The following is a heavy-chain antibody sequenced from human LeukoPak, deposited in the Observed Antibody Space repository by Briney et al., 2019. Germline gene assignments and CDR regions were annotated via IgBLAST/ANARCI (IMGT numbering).Heavy chain of an antibody. D-gene: IGHD5-18*01. V-gene: IGHV3-21*01. J-gene: IGHJ4*02. CDR2: ISSSSSYI. CDR3: AREPRDTAMVTDPCY. Sequence: GGSLRLSCAASGFTFSSYSMNWVRQAPGKGLEWVSSISSSSSYIYYADSVKGRFTISRDNAKNSLYLQMNSLRAEDTAVYYCAREPRDTAMVTDPCYWGQGTLVTVSS. CDR1: GFTFSSYS.